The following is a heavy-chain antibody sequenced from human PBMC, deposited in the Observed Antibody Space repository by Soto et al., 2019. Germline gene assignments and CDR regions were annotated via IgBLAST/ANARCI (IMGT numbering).Heavy chain of an antibody. CDR2: LDPAGDT. D-gene: IGHD3-22*01. J-gene: IGHJ4*02. Sequence: GGSLRHSCAPSGFTFRSYDMHWVRQATGQGLEWVSALDPAGDTYYPGSVKGRFTISRENAKNSLYLQMNSLRAGDTAVYYCAREQRYYDSSGYYYDYWGQGTLVTVSS. CDR3: AREQRYYDSSGYYYDY. CDR1: GFTFRSYD. V-gene: IGHV3-13*01.